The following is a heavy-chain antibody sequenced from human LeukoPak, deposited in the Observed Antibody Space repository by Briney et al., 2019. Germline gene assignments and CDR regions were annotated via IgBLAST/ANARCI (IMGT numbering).Heavy chain of an antibody. V-gene: IGHV4-34*01. Sequence: SETLSVTCAVYGGSFSGYFYNWIRQTPGQGLEWIGEINHSGDTNYNASLKSRLTMSVDSSKNQLSLTLSSLTAADTAVYYCARHLRLLESPFPPRAFDIWGQGTTVTVSS. CDR2: INHSGDT. J-gene: IGHJ3*02. CDR1: GGSFSGYF. D-gene: IGHD3-3*01. CDR3: ARHLRLLESPFPPRAFDI.